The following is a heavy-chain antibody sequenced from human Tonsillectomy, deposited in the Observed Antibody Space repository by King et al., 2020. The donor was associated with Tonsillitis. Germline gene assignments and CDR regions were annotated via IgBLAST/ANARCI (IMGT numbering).Heavy chain of an antibody. CDR1: GFTVSSSY. CDR3: ARSDTVMFHFDY. CDR2: IYSGGSGGST. Sequence: VQLVESGGGLVQPGGSLRLSCAASGFTVSSSYMTWVRQAPGKGLEWVSVIYSGGSGGSTYYADPVKGRFTISRDNSRNTVYLQINSLRAEDTAVYYCARSDTVMFHFDYWGQGTLVTVSS. D-gene: IGHD5-18*01. V-gene: IGHV3-66*01. J-gene: IGHJ4*02.